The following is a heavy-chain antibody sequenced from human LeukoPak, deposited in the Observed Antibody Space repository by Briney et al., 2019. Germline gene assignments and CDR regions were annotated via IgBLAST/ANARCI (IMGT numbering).Heavy chain of an antibody. CDR2: INPNSVGT. CDR1: GYTFTGYY. CDR3: ASGGRDGYNPSYYGMDV. Sequence: ASVKVSCKASGYTFTGYYMHWVRQAPGQGLEWMGRINPNSVGTNYAQKFQGRVTMTRDTSISTAYMELSRLRSDDTAVYYCASGGRDGYNPSYYGMDVWGQGTTVTVSS. D-gene: IGHD5-24*01. V-gene: IGHV1-2*06. J-gene: IGHJ6*02.